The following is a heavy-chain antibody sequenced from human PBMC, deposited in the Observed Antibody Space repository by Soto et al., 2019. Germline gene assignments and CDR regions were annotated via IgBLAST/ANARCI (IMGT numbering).Heavy chain of an antibody. CDR1: GIEFSNYA. CDR3: AKDGNWLDVYFDV. CDR2: SSASGRSR. Sequence: HPGGSLRLSCVASGIEFSNYAMSWVRQAPGKGLEWVSISSASGRSRYHADSVKGRFTISRDNSKNTLYLHMTNLRAEDTAVSYCAKDGNWLDVYFDVWGQGTPVTVSS. D-gene: IGHD6-19*01. V-gene: IGHV3-23*01. J-gene: IGHJ4*02.